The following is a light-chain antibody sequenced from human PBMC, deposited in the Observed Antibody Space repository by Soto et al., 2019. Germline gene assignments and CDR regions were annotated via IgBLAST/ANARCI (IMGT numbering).Light chain of an antibody. CDR1: QSISYN. CDR3: QQRGDWPLYT. V-gene: IGKV3-11*01. Sequence: EIVLTQSPATLSLSPGERATLSCRARQSISYNLAWYQQKPGQAPRLLIYDASNRATGVPARFSGSGSGTDFTLSISSLEPEDFAVYCYQQRGDWPLYTFGQGSRLEIK. CDR2: DAS. J-gene: IGKJ2*01.